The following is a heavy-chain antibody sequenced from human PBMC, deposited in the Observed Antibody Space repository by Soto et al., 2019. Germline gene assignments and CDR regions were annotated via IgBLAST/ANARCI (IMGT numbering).Heavy chain of an antibody. V-gene: IGHV4-39*01. Sequence: TLSLTCTVSGGSISSSSYYWGWIRQPPGKGLEWIGSIYYSGSTYYNPSPKSRVTISVDTSKNQFSLKLSSVTAADTAVYYCARLVYDSSGYRPGWGQGTQVTVSS. CDR2: IYYSGST. J-gene: IGHJ4*02. CDR3: ARLVYDSSGYRPG. CDR1: GGSISSSSYY. D-gene: IGHD3-22*01.